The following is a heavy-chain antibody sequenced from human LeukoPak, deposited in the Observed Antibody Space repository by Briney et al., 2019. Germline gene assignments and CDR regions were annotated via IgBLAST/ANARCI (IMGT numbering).Heavy chain of an antibody. CDR1: GFTFSNYA. Sequence: GGSLRLSCAASGFTFSNYAMSWVRQAPGKGLEWVANIKQDGSEKYYVDSVKGRFTISRDNAKNSLYLQMNSLRAEDTAVYYCARRGVQPADYWGQGTLVTVSS. V-gene: IGHV3-7*03. J-gene: IGHJ4*02. CDR2: IKQDGSEK. CDR3: ARRGVQPADY.